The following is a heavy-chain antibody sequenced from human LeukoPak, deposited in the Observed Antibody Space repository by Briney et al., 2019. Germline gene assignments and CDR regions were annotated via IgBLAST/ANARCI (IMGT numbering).Heavy chain of an antibody. CDR3: ASQLLWFGEPRSWFDP. V-gene: IGHV4-30-2*01. J-gene: IGHJ5*02. CDR2: VYHSGST. CDR1: GGSISSGGYS. D-gene: IGHD3-10*01. Sequence: SETLSVTCAVSGGSISSGGYSGSWIRQPPGKGLEWIGYVYHSGSTYYNPSLKSRVTISVDRSKNQFSLKLSSVTAADTAVYYCASQLLWFGEPRSWFDPWGQGTLVTVSS.